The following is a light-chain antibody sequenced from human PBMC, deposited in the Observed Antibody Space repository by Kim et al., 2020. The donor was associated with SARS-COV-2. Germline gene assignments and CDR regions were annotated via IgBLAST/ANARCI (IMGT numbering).Light chain of an antibody. CDR1: KFGGKH. J-gene: IGLJ3*02. V-gene: IGLV3-1*01. Sequence: VCPGQRATFASSGYKFGGKHCYRYQQKPGQAPVLVSYSDSTSASAMPEPFSSSSSATTVTLTISEAQAMAEDDYYCQAWDSSPRVFGGGTQLTVL. CDR3: QAWDSSPRV. CDR2: SDS.